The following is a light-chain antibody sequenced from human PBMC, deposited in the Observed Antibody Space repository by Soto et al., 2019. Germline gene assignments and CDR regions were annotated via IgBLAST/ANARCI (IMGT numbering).Light chain of an antibody. CDR3: SSYTSSSSNV. CDR1: SSDVGGYSY. Sequence: QSVLTQPASVSGSPGQSITSSCTGTSSDVGGYSYVSWYQQCPGKAPKLMIFDVSYRPSGVSNRFSGSKSGNTASLTISGLQAEDGADYYCSSYTSSSSNVFGTGTKVTVL. CDR2: DVS. J-gene: IGLJ1*01. V-gene: IGLV2-14*01.